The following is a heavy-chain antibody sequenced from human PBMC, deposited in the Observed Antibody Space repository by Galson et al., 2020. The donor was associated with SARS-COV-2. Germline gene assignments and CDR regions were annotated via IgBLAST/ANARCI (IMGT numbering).Heavy chain of an antibody. CDR2: INSDGSTT. CDR1: GFTFTYYW. J-gene: IGHJ6*02. Sequence: GGSLRLSCAGSGFTFTYYWIHWVRQAPGKGLVWVSCINSDGSTTKYVDSVKGRFTISRDNAKNTVYLQINTLTDDDSAVYYCARGKDSRTATEDYDYGMDVWGQGTTVTVSS. V-gene: IGHV3-74*01. CDR3: ARGKDSRTATEDYDYGMDV. D-gene: IGHD6-13*01.